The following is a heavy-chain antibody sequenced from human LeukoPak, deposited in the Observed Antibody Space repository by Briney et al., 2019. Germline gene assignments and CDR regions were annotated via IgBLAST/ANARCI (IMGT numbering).Heavy chain of an antibody. Sequence: GGSLRLSCAASGFTFSDYYMSWIRQAPGKGLEWVSYISSSGSTIYYADSVKGRFTISRDNAKNSLYLQMNSLRAEDTAVYYCATDSSSWYRYYFDYWGQGTLVTVSS. J-gene: IGHJ4*02. CDR3: ATDSSSWYRYYFDY. V-gene: IGHV3-11*01. CDR1: GFTFSDYY. D-gene: IGHD6-13*01. CDR2: ISSSGSTI.